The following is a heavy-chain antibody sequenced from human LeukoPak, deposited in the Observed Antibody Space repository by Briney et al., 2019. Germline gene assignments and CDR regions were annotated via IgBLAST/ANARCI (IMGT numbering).Heavy chain of an antibody. CDR1: GFTFSNAW. Sequence: GGSLRLSCAASGFTFSNAWMSWVRQAPGKGLEWVGRIKSKTEGGTTDYGAPVKGRFTISRDDSKNTLYLQMNSLKTEDTAVYYCITGRRFDYWGQGTLVTVSS. V-gene: IGHV3-15*01. CDR3: ITGRRFDY. CDR2: IKSKTEGGTT. J-gene: IGHJ4*02.